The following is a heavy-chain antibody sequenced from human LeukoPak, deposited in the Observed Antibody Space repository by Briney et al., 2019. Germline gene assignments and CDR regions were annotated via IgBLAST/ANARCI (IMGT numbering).Heavy chain of an antibody. D-gene: IGHD2-8*02. CDR1: EFSVGSNY. CDR2: IYSGGST. Sequence: GGSLRLSCAASEFSVGSNYMTWVRQAPGKGLEWVSLIYSGGSTYYADSVKGRFTISRDNSKSTLSLQMNSLRAEDTAIYYCATYRQVLLPFESWGQGTLVTVSS. J-gene: IGHJ4*02. CDR3: ATYRQVLLPFES. V-gene: IGHV3-66*01.